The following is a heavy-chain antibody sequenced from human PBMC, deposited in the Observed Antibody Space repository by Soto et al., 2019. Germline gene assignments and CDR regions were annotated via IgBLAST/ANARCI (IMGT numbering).Heavy chain of an antibody. CDR3: ARGPWYSSSRYQYGY. D-gene: IGHD6-13*01. CDR2: INHSGST. CDR1: GGSFSGYY. J-gene: IGHJ4*02. Sequence: SETLSLTCAVYGGSFSGYYWSWIRQPPGKGLEWIGEINHSGSTNYNPSLKSRVTISVDTSKNQFSLKLSSVTAADTAVYYCARGPWYSSSRYQYGYWGQGTLVTVS. V-gene: IGHV4-34*01.